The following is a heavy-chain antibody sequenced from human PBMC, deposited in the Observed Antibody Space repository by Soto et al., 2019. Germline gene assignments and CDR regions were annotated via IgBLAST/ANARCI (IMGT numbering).Heavy chain of an antibody. Sequence: QVPLVQSGAAVKKPASTVKVSCKAPGGTFSNHAINWVRQAPGQGLEWMGRIIPIFSTTNYAQKFQGRVTMTADESTITAYLELSSLKQHDTGVYYCAREVAADGTFRENVFDIWGQGTLVSVS. CDR1: GGTFSNHA. CDR3: AREVAADGTFRENVFDI. D-gene: IGHD6-13*01. CDR2: IIPIFSTT. V-gene: IGHV1-69*12. J-gene: IGHJ3*02.